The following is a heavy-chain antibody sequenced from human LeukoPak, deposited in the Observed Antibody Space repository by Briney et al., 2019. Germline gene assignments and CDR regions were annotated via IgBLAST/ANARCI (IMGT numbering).Heavy chain of an antibody. CDR1: GGSISSHY. V-gene: IGHV4-59*11. CDR3: ARGGDFDY. Sequence: SETLSLTCTVSGGSISSHYWSWIRQPPGKGLEWIGYIYYSGSTNYNPSLKSRVTMSVDTSKNQFSLKLSSVTAADTAVYYCARGGDFDYWGQGTLVTVSS. D-gene: IGHD3-16*01. J-gene: IGHJ4*02. CDR2: IYYSGST.